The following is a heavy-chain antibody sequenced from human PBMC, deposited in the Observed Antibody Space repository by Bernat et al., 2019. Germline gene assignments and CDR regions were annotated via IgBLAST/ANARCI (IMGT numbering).Heavy chain of an antibody. D-gene: IGHD4-17*01. V-gene: IGHV3-15*07. J-gene: IGHJ4*02. CDR2: IKRKTDGGTK. CDR3: TTDLIISRGDYGFRDY. Sequence: EVQLVESGGGLVKPGGSLRLSCAASGFTFSNAWMNWVRQAPGKGLEWVGRIKRKTDGGTKDYAAHVKGRFTISRDDAKNTLYLQMTSLKTEDTAVYYCTTDLIISRGDYGFRDYWGQGTLVTVSS. CDR1: GFTFSNAW.